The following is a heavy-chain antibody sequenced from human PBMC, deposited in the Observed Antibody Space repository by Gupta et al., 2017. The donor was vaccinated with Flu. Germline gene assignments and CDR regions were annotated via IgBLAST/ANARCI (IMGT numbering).Heavy chain of an antibody. V-gene: IGHV4-59*01. CDR3: ARDVGYGSRINGQTKSYFDY. D-gene: IGHD2-2*01. CDR2: IYYTGST. CDR1: GASFKIYY. Sequence: QVQLQESGPGLMKPSETLSLACRVSGASFKIYYCRWIRPPPGKGLEWIGYIYYTGSTNYTPALKSGVTMSGDTSKNQCSLRRSSVTAADTAVYYCARDVGYGSRINGQTKSYFDYWGQGTLVAVSS. J-gene: IGHJ4*02.